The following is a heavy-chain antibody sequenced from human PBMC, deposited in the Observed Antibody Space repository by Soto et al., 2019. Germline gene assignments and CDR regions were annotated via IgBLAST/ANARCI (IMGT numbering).Heavy chain of an antibody. D-gene: IGHD3-10*01. Sequence: GASVKVSSKASGETFTSYVISWALQAPGEGHEWMGGISAYNGNTNYGQKLQGRVTMTTDTSTSTAYMELRSLRSDYTAVYYCARDHVATMVRGVRWFDPWGQGTLVTVS. V-gene: IGHV1-18*01. CDR1: GETFTSYV. J-gene: IGHJ5*02. CDR3: ARDHVATMVRGVRWFDP. CDR2: ISAYNGNT.